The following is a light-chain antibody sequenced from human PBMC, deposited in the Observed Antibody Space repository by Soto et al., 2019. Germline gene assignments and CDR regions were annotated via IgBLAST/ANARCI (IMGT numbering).Light chain of an antibody. CDR3: QQXNNWPSLT. V-gene: IGKV3-15*01. J-gene: IGKJ4*01. CDR1: QSVSSN. CDR2: GAS. Sequence: VMTQSPVTLSVSPGERATLSCRASQSVSSNLAWYQQKPRQAPRLLIYGASTRATGIPARFSGSGSGTEFTPTISSLQSEDFAVYYCQQXNNWPSLTCGGGTKVDIK.